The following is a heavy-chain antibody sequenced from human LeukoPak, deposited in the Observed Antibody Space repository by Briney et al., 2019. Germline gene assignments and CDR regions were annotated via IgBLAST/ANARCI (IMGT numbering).Heavy chain of an antibody. CDR2: INGDGRST. J-gene: IGHJ4*02. CDR1: GFTFSNYW. D-gene: IGHD5-12*01. V-gene: IGHV3-74*01. CDR3: GRGYSDYPLD. Sequence: GGSLRLSCAASGFTFSNYWVHWVRQAPGKGLVWVSRINGDGRSTSYADSVKGRFTMSRDNAKNTVYLQVNSLRAEDTAVYYCGRGYSDYPLDWGQGTLVTVSS.